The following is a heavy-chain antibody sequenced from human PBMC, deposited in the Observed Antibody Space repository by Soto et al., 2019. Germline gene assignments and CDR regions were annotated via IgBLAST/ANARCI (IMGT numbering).Heavy chain of an antibody. J-gene: IGHJ5*02. CDR3: GRMTGAGNWFDP. CDR1: GVTFSDHY. Sequence: GGPLRLPCYGPGVTFSDHYMDEVGQAPGKGREWVGRSRNKAKKYTTDYAASVKGRLIIARDDSKKSVYLQMNNLKTQDTAVYYCGRMTGAGNWFDPWGQGTLVTVSS. CDR2: SRNKAKKYTT. V-gene: IGHV3-72*01.